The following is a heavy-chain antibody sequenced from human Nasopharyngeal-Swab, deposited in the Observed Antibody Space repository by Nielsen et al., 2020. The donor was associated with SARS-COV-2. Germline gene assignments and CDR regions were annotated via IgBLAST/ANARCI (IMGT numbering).Heavy chain of an antibody. D-gene: IGHD3-9*01. V-gene: IGHV1-69*01. J-gene: IGHJ6*02. CDR3: ASPVHYDILTGSEYGMDV. Sequence: WVRQAPGQGLEWMGGIIPIFGTANYARKFQGRVTITADESTSTAYMELSSLRSEDTAVYYCASPVHYDILTGSEYGMDVWGQGTTVTVSS. CDR2: IIPIFGTA.